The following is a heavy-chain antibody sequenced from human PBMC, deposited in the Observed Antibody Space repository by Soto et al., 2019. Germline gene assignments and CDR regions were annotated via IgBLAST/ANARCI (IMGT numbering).Heavy chain of an antibody. J-gene: IGHJ6*02. D-gene: IGHD1-26*01. V-gene: IGHV4-59*11. CDR3: ARDGREASGMNV. Sequence: QVQLQESGPGLVRPSETLSLTCTVSGGSISSHYWSWVRQAPGQGLEWIGNIYYRGSTKDNPSLKSRGTISVDTSKIQFSLKLNSVSTADTAVNYCARDGREASGMNVWGQGTNVTFSS. CDR1: GGSISSHY. CDR2: IYYRGST.